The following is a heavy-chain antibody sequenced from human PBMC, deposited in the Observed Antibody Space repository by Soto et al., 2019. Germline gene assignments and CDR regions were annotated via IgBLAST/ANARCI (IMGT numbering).Heavy chain of an antibody. Sequence: QLQLQESGPGLVKPSETLSLTCTVSGGSISSSSYYWGWIRQPPGKGLEWIGSIYYSGSTYYNPSLKSRVPISVDTSTNQFSLKLSSVTAADTAVYYCARLGCSSTSCYRANYYYYYMDVWGKGTTVTVSS. CDR2: IYYSGST. V-gene: IGHV4-39*01. CDR1: GGSISSSSYY. CDR3: ARLGCSSTSCYRANYYYYYMDV. D-gene: IGHD2-2*01. J-gene: IGHJ6*03.